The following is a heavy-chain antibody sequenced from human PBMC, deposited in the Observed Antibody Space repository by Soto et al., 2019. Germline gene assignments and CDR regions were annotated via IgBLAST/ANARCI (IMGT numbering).Heavy chain of an antibody. CDR1: GGTFSSYT. CDR3: ARDPPIVATILDYYYGMDV. D-gene: IGHD5-12*01. V-gene: IGHV1-69*08. CDR2: IIPILGIA. J-gene: IGHJ6*02. Sequence: QVQLVQSGAEVKKPGSSVKVSCKASGGTFSSYTISWVRQAPGQGLEWMGRIIPILGIANYAQKFQGRVTITADKSTSTAYMELSSLRSEDTAVYYCARDPPIVATILDYYYGMDVWGQGTTVTVSS.